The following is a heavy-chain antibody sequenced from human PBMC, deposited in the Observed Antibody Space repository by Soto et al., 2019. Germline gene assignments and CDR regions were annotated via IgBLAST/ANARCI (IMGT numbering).Heavy chain of an antibody. V-gene: IGHV3-11*01. D-gene: IGHD3-10*01. CDR3: AKTDRLLYPDF. CDR2: ISSSGNSDSTI. Sequence: PGGSLRLSCEASGFSFSEYYMSWIRQAPGKGLEWVSYISSSGNSDSTIDYAASVKGRFTISRDNAKNSLYLQMNSLRADDTAVYYCAKTDRLLYPDFWGQGTLVTVSS. J-gene: IGHJ4*02. CDR1: GFSFSEYY.